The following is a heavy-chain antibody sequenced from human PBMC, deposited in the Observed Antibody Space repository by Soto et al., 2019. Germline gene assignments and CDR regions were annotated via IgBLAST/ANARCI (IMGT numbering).Heavy chain of an antibody. CDR2: MDYSGST. J-gene: IGHJ4*01. D-gene: IGHD5-12*01. V-gene: IGHV4-31*03. CDR1: GGSISSDAFY. Sequence: QVQLQESGPGLVKPSQTLSLTCTVSGGSISSDAFYWSWIRQHPGKGLEWIAYMDYSGSTYYNPSLKDRLTISVDMSKTQFSLTLTSVTAADTAVYYCARDAAEVGKVAPMFDYWGHGALVTVSS. CDR3: ARDAAEVGKVAPMFDY.